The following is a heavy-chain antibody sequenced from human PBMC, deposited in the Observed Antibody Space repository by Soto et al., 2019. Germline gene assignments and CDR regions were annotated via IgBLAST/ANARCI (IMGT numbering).Heavy chain of an antibody. CDR3: AAARGYSNYLADFDY. J-gene: IGHJ4*02. D-gene: IGHD4-4*01. CDR2: IVVGSGNT. CDR1: GFTFTSSA. Sequence: SVKVSCKASGFTFTSSAVQWVRQARGQRLEWIGWIVVGSGNTNYAQRFQERVTITRDMSTSTAYMELSSLRSEDTAVYYCAAARGYSNYLADFDYWGQGTLVTVSS. V-gene: IGHV1-58*01.